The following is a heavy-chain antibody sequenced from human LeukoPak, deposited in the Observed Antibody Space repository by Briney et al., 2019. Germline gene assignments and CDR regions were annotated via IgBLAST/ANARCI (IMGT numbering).Heavy chain of an antibody. D-gene: IGHD6-13*01. Sequence: PGRSLRLSCAASGFTFSSYGMHWVRQAPGKGLEWVAVISYDGSNKYYADSVRGRFTISRDNSKNTLYLQMNSLRAEDTAVYYCAKDLEQQLDGYYFDYWGQGTLVTVSS. CDR3: AKDLEQQLDGYYFDY. J-gene: IGHJ4*02. CDR2: ISYDGSNK. CDR1: GFTFSSYG. V-gene: IGHV3-30*18.